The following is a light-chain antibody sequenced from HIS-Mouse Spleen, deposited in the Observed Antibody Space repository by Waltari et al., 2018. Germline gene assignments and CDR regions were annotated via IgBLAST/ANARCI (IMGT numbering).Light chain of an antibody. CDR3: SSYAGSNNV. CDR2: EVS. Sequence: QSALTQPPSASGSPGQSVTISCTGTSSDVGGYNYVPWYQQHPDKAPKIMIYEVSKRPSGVPDRFSGSKSGNTASLTVSGLQAEDEADYYCSSYAGSNNVFGSGTKVTVL. V-gene: IGLV2-8*01. J-gene: IGLJ6*01. CDR1: SSDVGGYNY.